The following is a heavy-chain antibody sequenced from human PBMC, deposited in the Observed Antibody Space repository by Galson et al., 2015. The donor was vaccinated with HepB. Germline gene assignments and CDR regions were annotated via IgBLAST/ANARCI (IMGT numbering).Heavy chain of an antibody. D-gene: IGHD3-16*01. J-gene: IGHJ2*01. CDR1: GFTFSSYG. CDR2: IWYDGSNK. V-gene: IGHV3-33*08. Sequence: SLRLSCAASGFTFSSYGMHWVRQAPGKGLEWVAVIWYDGSNKYYADSVKGRFTISRDNSKNTLYLQMNSLRAEDTAVYYCAKGDYDYVWGALGWYFDLWGRGTLVTVSS. CDR3: AKGDYDYVWGALGWYFDL.